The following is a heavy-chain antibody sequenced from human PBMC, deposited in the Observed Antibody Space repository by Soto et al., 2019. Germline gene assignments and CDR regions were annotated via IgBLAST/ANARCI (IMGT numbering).Heavy chain of an antibody. J-gene: IGHJ6*04. CDR2: IYYGGST. CDR3: ARVVRYCSGGSCYCLDV. CDR1: GGSISSYY. V-gene: IGHV4-59*01. Sequence: SETLSLTCTVSGGSISSYYWSWIRQPPGKGLEWIGYIYYGGSTNYNPSLKSRVTISVDTSKNQFSLKLSSVTAADTAVYYCARVVRYCSGGSCYCLDVWGKGTTVTVSS. D-gene: IGHD2-15*01.